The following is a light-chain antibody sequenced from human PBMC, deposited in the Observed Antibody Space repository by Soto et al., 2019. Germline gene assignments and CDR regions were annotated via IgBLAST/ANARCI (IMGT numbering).Light chain of an antibody. J-gene: IGKJ5*01. CDR2: DTS. CDR1: QSLTNSY. CDR3: QQYGTSEII. V-gene: IGKV3-20*01. Sequence: DNMLNQSPYTLSLYPGNRATLSCRASQSLTNSYIAWYQVKPGQAPRLLIYDTSSRATGIPDRFSGSGSGTDFTLTITRLEPEDFAVFYCQQYGTSEIIFGQGTLLEIK.